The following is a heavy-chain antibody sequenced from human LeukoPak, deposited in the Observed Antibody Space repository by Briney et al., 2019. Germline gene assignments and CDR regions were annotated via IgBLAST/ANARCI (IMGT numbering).Heavy chain of an antibody. CDR3: AARGAAITTRAFDI. V-gene: IGHV1-69*04. J-gene: IGHJ3*02. Sequence: SVKVSCKASGGTFSSYAISWMRQAPGQGLEWMGRIIPILGIANYAQKFQGRVTITADKSTSTAYMELSSLRSEDTAVYYCAARGAAITTRAFDIWGQGTMVTVSS. D-gene: IGHD3-3*01. CDR1: GGTFSSYA. CDR2: IIPILGIA.